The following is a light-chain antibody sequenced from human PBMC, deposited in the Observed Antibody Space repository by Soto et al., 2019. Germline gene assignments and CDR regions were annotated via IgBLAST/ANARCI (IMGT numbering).Light chain of an antibody. V-gene: IGLV1-40*01. CDR2: GNT. Sequence: QAVLTQPPSVSGAPGQRVTISCTGSSSNIGAGYDVHWYQQLPGTAPKLLIYGNTNRPSGVPDRFSGSKSGTSASLAITGLQAEDEADYYCQSYDGSLTASGVFGGGTMLTVL. J-gene: IGLJ3*02. CDR3: QSYDGSLTASGV. CDR1: SSNIGAGYD.